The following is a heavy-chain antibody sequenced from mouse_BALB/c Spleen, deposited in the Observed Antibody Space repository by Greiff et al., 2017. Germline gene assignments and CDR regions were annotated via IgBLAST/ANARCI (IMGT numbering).Heavy chain of an antibody. CDR1: GFTFSSFG. D-gene: IGHD2-14*01. CDR2: ISSGSSTI. Sequence: EVNVVESGGGLVQPGGSRKLSCAASGFTFSSFGMHWVRQAPEKGLEWVAYISSGSSTIYYADTVKGRFTISRDNPKNTLFLQMTSLRSEDTAMYYCARSYRYDGSYFDYWGQGTTLTVSS. CDR3: ARSYRYDGSYFDY. V-gene: IGHV5-17*02. J-gene: IGHJ2*01.